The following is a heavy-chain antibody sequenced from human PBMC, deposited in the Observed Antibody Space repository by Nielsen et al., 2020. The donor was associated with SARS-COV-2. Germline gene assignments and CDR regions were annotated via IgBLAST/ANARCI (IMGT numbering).Heavy chain of an antibody. CDR1: GYTFTGHY. Sequence: ASVKVSCKASGYTFTGHYIHWVRQAPGQGLEWVGRINPNSAGTNYAQRFKGRVTLTTDTSISTAYMEMSRLRSDDTAVYYCARDPGDEWLRLSYYYYGMDVWGQGTTVTVSS. CDR3: ARDPGDEWLRLSYYYYGMDV. D-gene: IGHD5-12*01. V-gene: IGHV1-2*06. CDR2: INPNSAGT. J-gene: IGHJ6*02.